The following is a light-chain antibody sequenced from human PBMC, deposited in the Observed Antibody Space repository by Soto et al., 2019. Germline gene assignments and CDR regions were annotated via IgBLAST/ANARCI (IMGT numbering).Light chain of an antibody. CDR3: QTWGTGDWV. Sequence: QLVLTQSPSASASLGASVKLTCTLSSGHSSYAIAWHQQQPEKGPRYLMKLNSDGSHSKGDGIPDRFSGSSSGAERYLTISSLQSEDEADYYCQTWGTGDWVFGGGTKVNVL. CDR2: LNSDGSH. V-gene: IGLV4-69*01. CDR1: SGHSSYA. J-gene: IGLJ3*02.